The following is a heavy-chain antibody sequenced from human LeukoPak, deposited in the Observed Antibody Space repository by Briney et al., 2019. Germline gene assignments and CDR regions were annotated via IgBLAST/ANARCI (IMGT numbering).Heavy chain of an antibody. D-gene: IGHD3-9*01. Sequence: SETLSLTCTVSGASMSDYYWSWIRQPPGKGLEWIGYIYYTGSTNYDPSLKSRVTMSVDTSKNQISLKLSSVTAADSAVYYCVRRVRYFGQNDYWGQGALAADSS. V-gene: IGHV4-59*08. CDR3: VRRVRYFGQNDY. J-gene: IGHJ4*02. CDR1: GASMSDYY. CDR2: IYYTGST.